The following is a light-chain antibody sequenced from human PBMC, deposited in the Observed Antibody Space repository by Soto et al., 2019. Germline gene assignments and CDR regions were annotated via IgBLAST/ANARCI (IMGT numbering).Light chain of an antibody. J-gene: IGKJ2*01. CDR1: QSISSW. CDR3: QHYNSYPYT. Sequence: DIQMTQSPSTLSASVGDRVTITCRASQSISSWLAWYRQKPGKAPRFLIYDASSLGSGVPSRFSGRGSGTEFTLTISSLQPDDFATYYCQHYNSYPYTFGQGTRLEFK. CDR2: DAS. V-gene: IGKV1-5*01.